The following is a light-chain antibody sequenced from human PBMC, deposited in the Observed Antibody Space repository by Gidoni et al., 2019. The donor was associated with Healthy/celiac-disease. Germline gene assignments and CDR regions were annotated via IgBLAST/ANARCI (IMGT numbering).Light chain of an antibody. CDR3: QAWDSSTYVV. Sequence: SYALTQPPSVAVSPGQTASITCSGDKVGDKYACWYQQKPGQSPVLVIYQDSKRPSGIPERFSGSNSGNTATLTISGTQAMDEADYYCQAWDSSTYVVFGGGTKLTVL. V-gene: IGLV3-1*01. J-gene: IGLJ2*01. CDR1: KVGDKY. CDR2: QDS.